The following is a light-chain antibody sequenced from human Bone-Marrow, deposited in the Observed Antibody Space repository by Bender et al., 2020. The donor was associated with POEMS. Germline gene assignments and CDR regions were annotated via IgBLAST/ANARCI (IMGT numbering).Light chain of an antibody. J-gene: IGLJ3*02. CDR2: ADD. V-gene: IGLV1-44*01. CDR1: RIGRNP. Sequence: QSVLTQPPSASGTPGQRVTISCSGGRIGRNPINWYQQLPRTAPRLVIYADDRRPSGVPNRFSASKSGSSASLAISGLQSEDAADYYCSTWDDRLNAWLFGGGTKLTVL. CDR3: STWDDRLNAWL.